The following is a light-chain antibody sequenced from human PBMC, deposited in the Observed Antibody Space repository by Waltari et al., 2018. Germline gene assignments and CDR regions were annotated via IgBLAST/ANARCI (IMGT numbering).Light chain of an antibody. CDR3: QAWDSTTVV. J-gene: IGLJ2*01. CDR2: QDS. Sequence: SYELPQPPSVSVSPGQTASITCSGDKLGAKYACWYQQKPGQSPVLLIYQDSKRPSGIPERFSGSNSGNTATLTISGTQAVDEADYYCQAWDSTTVVFGGGTKLIVL. CDR1: KLGAKY. V-gene: IGLV3-1*01.